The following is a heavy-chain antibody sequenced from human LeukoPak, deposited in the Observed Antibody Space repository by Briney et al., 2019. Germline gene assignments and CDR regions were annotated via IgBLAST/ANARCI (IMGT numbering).Heavy chain of an antibody. D-gene: IGHD1-26*01. CDR2: INPSGGST. CDR3: ARDRKWELPDYGMDA. J-gene: IGHJ6*02. CDR1: GYTFTSYY. V-gene: IGHV1-46*01. Sequence: GASVKVSCKASGYTFTSYYMHWVRQAPGQGLEWMGIINPSGGSTSYAQKFQGRVTMTRDTSTSTVYMELSSLRSEDTAVYYCARDRKWELPDYGMDAWGQGTTVTVSS.